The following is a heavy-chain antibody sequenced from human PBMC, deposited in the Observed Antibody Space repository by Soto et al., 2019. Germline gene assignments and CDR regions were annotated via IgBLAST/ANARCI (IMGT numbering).Heavy chain of an antibody. V-gene: IGHV3-30-3*01. Sequence: VQLVESGGGVVQPGRSLRLSCAASGFTFSSYAMHWVRQAPGKGLEWVAVISYDGSNKYYADSVKGRFTISRDNSKNTLYLQMNSLRAEDTAVYYCARVGPYYGSGSYTLYYYGMDVWGQGTTVTVSS. J-gene: IGHJ6*02. D-gene: IGHD3-10*01. CDR3: ARVGPYYGSGSYTLYYYGMDV. CDR1: GFTFSSYA. CDR2: ISYDGSNK.